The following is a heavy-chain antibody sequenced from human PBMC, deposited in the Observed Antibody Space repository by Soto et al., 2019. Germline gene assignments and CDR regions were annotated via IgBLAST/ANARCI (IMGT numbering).Heavy chain of an antibody. CDR2: IYHSGST. V-gene: IGHV4-4*02. J-gene: IGHJ5*02. CDR1: GGSISSSNW. CDR3: ARAFLEWXXLGGWFDP. Sequence: QVQLQESGPGLVKPSGTLSLTCAVSGGSISSSNWWSWVRQPPGKGLEWIGEIYHSGSTNYNPSLQSRVTISVDKSKNQFSLKLSSVTAADTAVYYCARAFLEWXXLGGWFDPWGQGTLVTVSS. D-gene: IGHD3-3*01.